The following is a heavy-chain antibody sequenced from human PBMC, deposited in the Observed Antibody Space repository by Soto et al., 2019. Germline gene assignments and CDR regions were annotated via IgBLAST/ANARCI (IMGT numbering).Heavy chain of an antibody. CDR3: ARGHGLRYFDWLLDY. V-gene: IGHV1-69*13. Sequence: ASVKVSCKASGGTFSSYAISWVRQAPGQGLEWMGGIIPIFGTANYAQKFQGRVTITADESTSTAYMELSSLRSEDTAVYYCARGHGLRYFDWLLDYWGQGTLVTVPS. J-gene: IGHJ4*02. CDR2: IIPIFGTA. CDR1: GGTFSSYA. D-gene: IGHD3-9*01.